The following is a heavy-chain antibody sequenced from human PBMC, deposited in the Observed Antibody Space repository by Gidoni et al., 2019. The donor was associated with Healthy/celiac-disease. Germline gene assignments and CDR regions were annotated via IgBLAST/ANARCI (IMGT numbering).Heavy chain of an antibody. CDR3: ARDALYYYDSSGYPY. D-gene: IGHD3-22*01. CDR2: ISSSSSYI. J-gene: IGHJ4*02. Sequence: EVQLVESGGGLVKPGGSLRLSCAASGFTFSSYSMNWVRQAPGKGLEWVSSISSSSSYIYYADSVKGRFTISRDNAKNSLYLQMNSLRAEDTAVYYCARDALYYYDSSGYPYWGQGTLVTVSS. CDR1: GFTFSSYS. V-gene: IGHV3-21*01.